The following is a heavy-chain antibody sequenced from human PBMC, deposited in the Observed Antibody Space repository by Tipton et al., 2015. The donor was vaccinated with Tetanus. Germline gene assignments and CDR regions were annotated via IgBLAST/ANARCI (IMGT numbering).Heavy chain of an antibody. Sequence: RSLRLSCAASGFTFSSYGMHWVRQAPGKGLEWVAVIWYDGSNKYYADSVKGRFTISRDNSKNTLYLQMNSLRAEDTAVYYCTRPWTYSLYAMDVWGQGTTITVSS. D-gene: IGHD5-12*01. CDR2: IWYDGSNK. CDR1: GFTFSSYG. V-gene: IGHV3-33*01. CDR3: TRPWTYSLYAMDV. J-gene: IGHJ6*02.